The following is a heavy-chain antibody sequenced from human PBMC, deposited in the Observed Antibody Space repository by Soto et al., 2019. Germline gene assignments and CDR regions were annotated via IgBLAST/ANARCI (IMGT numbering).Heavy chain of an antibody. J-gene: IGHJ2*01. CDR3: VRERVVAGTDWFFDI. CDR1: GGSIITSNW. D-gene: IGHD6-19*01. Sequence: QVQLKESSPGLVKPSGTLSLTCNISGGSIITSNWWSWVRQAPGKGLQWIGDISHSGSTNYNPSLKGRASISVDKPNNQFSLTLTSMTAAYTALYYCVRERVVAGTDWFFDIWGRGSLVTVSS. CDR2: ISHSGST. V-gene: IGHV4-4*02.